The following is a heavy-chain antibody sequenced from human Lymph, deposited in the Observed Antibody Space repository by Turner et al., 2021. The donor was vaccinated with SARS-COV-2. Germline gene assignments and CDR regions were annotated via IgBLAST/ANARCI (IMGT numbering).Heavy chain of an antibody. CDR3: ARQEVLLWFGELSGNWFDP. V-gene: IGHV4-39*01. J-gene: IGHJ5*02. Sequence: QLQLQESGPGLVKPSETLSLPCTVSGGSISSSSYYWGWIRQPPGKGLEWIGSIDYRGSTYYNPSLKSRVTISVDTSKNQFSLKLSSVTAADTAVYYCARQEVLLWFGELSGNWFDPWGQGTLVTVSS. D-gene: IGHD3-10*01. CDR2: IDYRGST. CDR1: GGSISSSSYY.